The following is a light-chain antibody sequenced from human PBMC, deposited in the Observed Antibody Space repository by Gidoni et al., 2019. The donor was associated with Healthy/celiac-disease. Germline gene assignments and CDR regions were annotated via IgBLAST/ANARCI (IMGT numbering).Light chain of an antibody. CDR3: SSYTSSSTVV. CDR1: SIDVGGYNY. J-gene: IGLJ2*01. CDR2: EVS. Sequence: QSALTQPASVSGSPGQSITISCTGTSIDVGGYNYVSWYQQQPGKAPKLMIYEVSNRPSGVSNRFSGSKSGNTASLTISGLQAEDEADYYCSSYTSSSTVVFGGGTKLTVL. V-gene: IGLV2-14*01.